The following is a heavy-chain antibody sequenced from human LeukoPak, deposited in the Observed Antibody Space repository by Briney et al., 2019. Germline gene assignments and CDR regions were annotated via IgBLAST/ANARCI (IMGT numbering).Heavy chain of an antibody. CDR2: ISGSGGST. D-gene: IGHD4-17*01. CDR3: AKDGHGDYGVDAFDI. V-gene: IGHV3-23*01. Sequence: PGGSLRLSCAASGFTFSSYAMSWVRQAPGKGLEWVSAISGSGGSTYYADSAKGRFTISRDNSKNTLYLQMNSLRAEDTAVYYCAKDGHGDYGVDAFDIWGQGTMVTVSS. CDR1: GFTFSSYA. J-gene: IGHJ3*02.